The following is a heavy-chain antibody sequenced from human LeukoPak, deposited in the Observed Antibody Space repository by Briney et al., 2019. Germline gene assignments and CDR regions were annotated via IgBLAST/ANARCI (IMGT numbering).Heavy chain of an antibody. J-gene: IGHJ4*02. CDR3: VRLYDWGRLDY. D-gene: IGHD3-9*01. V-gene: IGHV1-2*02. CDR1: RYSFTGHY. Sequence: ASVKVSCKTSRYSFTGHYLFWVRQAPGQGLEWMGWINPNSGGTNYAQKFQGRVTMTRDTSIRTAYMELSRLTSDDTAVYYCVRLYDWGRLDYWGQGTLVTVSS. CDR2: INPNSGGT.